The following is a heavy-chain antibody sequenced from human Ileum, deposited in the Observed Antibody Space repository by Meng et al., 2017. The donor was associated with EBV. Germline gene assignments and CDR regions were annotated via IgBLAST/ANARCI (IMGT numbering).Heavy chain of an antibody. J-gene: IGHJ1*01. CDR2: IHHIGIT. CDR3: ARAVDYHWGY. V-gene: IGHV4-4*02. CDR1: AGPLTADYW. D-gene: IGHD3-16*01. Sequence: LQLKEPRPGRAKPSRTVYLNVAVTAGPLTADYWWSWVRQSPGYELAWIGEIHHIGITNYNASLRRRVNMSIDKTKHQVSFNLRSATAAATAVYYWARAVDYHWGYWGQGSLVTVSS.